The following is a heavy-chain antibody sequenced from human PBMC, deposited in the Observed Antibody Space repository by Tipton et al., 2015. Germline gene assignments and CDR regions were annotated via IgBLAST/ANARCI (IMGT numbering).Heavy chain of an antibody. Sequence: WVRQAPGKGLEWIGSISHSGNTYYNPPLKSRVTMSRDTSKNRFSLKLTSVTAADTAVYYCACQDYDSLTRDYQTVDYWGQGTLVTVSS. CDR2: ISHSGNT. J-gene: IGHJ4*02. CDR3: ACQDYDSLTRDYQTVDY. D-gene: IGHD3-9*01. V-gene: IGHV4-38-2*01.